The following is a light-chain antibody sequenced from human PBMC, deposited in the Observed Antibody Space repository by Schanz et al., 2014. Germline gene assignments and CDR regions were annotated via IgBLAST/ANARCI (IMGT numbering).Light chain of an antibody. J-gene: IGLJ2*01. CDR2: DVS. CDR3: SSYTSSSTLL. Sequence: QSALTQPPSASGSPGQSVAISCTGTSSDVGAYNYVSWYQQHPGKAPKLIIYDVSNRPSGVSNRFSGSKSGNTASLTISGLQAEDEADYYCSSYTSSSTLLFGGGTKVTVL. V-gene: IGLV2-14*03. CDR1: SSDVGAYNY.